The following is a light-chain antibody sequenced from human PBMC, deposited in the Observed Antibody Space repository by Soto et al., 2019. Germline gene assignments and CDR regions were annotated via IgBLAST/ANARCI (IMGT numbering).Light chain of an antibody. Sequence: EIVLTQSPATLSFSTGERATLSCRASQSVSRYLAWYQQKPGQAPRLLIYDASNRATGIPARFSGSGSGTDFTLTISRLEPEDFAVYYCQQYGSSPHTFGQGTKVDNK. CDR3: QQYGSSPHT. CDR1: QSVSRY. V-gene: IGKV3-20*01. J-gene: IGKJ1*01. CDR2: DAS.